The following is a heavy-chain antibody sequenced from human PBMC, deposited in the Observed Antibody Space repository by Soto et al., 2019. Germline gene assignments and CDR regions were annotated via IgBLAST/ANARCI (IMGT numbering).Heavy chain of an antibody. CDR3: AKDLSDDYGDYVSSDAFDI. J-gene: IGHJ3*02. CDR1: GFTFSSYA. D-gene: IGHD4-17*01. V-gene: IGHV3-23*01. Sequence: EVQLLESGGGLVQPGGSLRLSCAASGFTFSSYAMSWVRQAPGKGLEWVSAISGSGGSTYYADSVKGRFTISRDNSKNTLYLQMNSLRAEDTAVYYCAKDLSDDYGDYVSSDAFDIWGQGTMVTVSS. CDR2: ISGSGGST.